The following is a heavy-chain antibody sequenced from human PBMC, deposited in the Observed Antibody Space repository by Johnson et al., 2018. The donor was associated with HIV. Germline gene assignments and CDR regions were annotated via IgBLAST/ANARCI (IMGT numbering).Heavy chain of an antibody. D-gene: IGHD2-15*01. CDR3: ARARWYLGGGSCCAFDI. J-gene: IGHJ3*02. V-gene: IGHV3-66*01. CDR2: IYSGGST. Sequence: EQLVESGGGLVQPGGSLRLSCAASGFTVSSNYMTWVRQAPGKGLEWVSVIYSGGSTYYADSVKGRFTISRDNAKNSLYLQMNSLRAEDTAVYYCARARWYLGGGSCCAFDIWGQGTMVTVSS. CDR1: GFTVSSNY.